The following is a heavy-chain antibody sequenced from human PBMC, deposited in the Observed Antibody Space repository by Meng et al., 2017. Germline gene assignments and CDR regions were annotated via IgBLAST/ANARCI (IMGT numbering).Heavy chain of an antibody. J-gene: IGHJ4*02. Sequence: VRVVEAGGGLVKPGGSLRLSCAASGFTFSSYSMNWVRQAPGKGLEWVSSISSSSSYIYYADSVKGRFTISRDNAKNSLYLQMNSLRAEDTAVYYCARVTAMDLYYFDYWGQGTLVTVSS. CDR3: ARVTAMDLYYFDY. V-gene: IGHV3-21*01. CDR2: ISSSSSYI. D-gene: IGHD5-18*01. CDR1: GFTFSSYS.